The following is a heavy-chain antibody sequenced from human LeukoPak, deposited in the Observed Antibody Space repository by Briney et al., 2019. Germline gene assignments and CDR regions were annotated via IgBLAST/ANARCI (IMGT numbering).Heavy chain of an antibody. J-gene: IGHJ4*02. CDR1: GFTFSDYY. D-gene: IGHD1-26*01. CDR2: ISWNSGSI. CDR3: AKGKGDSGTFLSY. Sequence: GGSLRLSCAASGFTFSDYYMSWFRQAPGKGLEWVSGISWNSGSIGYADSVKGRFTISRDNAKNSLYLQMNSLTTEDTALYYCAKGKGDSGTFLSYWGQGTLVTVSS. V-gene: IGHV3-9*01.